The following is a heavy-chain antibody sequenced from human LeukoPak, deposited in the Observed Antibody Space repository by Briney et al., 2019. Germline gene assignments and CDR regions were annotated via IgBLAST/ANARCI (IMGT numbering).Heavy chain of an antibody. CDR2: IYYSGST. CDR1: GGSISSSSYY. V-gene: IGHV4-39*01. D-gene: IGHD3-10*01. J-gene: IGHJ3*02. CDR3: AKTGAGAVAFDI. Sequence: SETLSLTCTVSGGSISSSSYYWGWIRQPPGKGLEWIGSIYYSGSTYCNPSLKSRVTISVDTSKNQFSLKLSSVTAADTAVYYCAKTGAGAVAFDIWGQGTMVTVSS.